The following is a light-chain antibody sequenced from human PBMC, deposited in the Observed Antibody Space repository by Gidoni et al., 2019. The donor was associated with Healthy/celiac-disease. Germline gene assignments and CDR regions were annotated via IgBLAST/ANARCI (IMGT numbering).Light chain of an antibody. V-gene: IGKV3-11*01. CDR3: QQRSNWPPP. CDR2: DAS. Sequence: EIVLTQSPATLSLSPGERATLSCRASQSVSSYLAWYQQKPGQAPRLLIYDASNRAPCIPARFSGRWSWTDFTLTISSLEPEDFAVYYCQQRSNWPPPFGGGTKVEIK. J-gene: IGKJ4*01. CDR1: QSVSSY.